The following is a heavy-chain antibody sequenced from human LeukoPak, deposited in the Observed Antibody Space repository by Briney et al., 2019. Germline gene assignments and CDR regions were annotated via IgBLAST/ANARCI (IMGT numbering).Heavy chain of an antibody. D-gene: IGHD3-16*01. CDR1: GGSISSGSYY. Sequence: SETLSLTCTVSGGSISSGSYYWSWIRQPAGKGLEWIGRNYTSGSTNYNPYLKSRVNISVDTSKNQFSLKLSSVTAADTAVYYCARGKAAFGGVNRGGAAFDIWGQGAMVTVSS. CDR2: NYTSGST. J-gene: IGHJ3*02. CDR3: ARGKAAFGGVNRGGAAFDI. V-gene: IGHV4-61*02.